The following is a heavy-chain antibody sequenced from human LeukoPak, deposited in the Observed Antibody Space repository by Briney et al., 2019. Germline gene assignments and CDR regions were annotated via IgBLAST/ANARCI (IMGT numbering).Heavy chain of an antibody. CDR1: GYTFTDYY. J-gene: IGHJ6*02. CDR2: INPNSGGT. D-gene: IGHD6-13*01. CDR3: ARVWGIPVGYYGMDV. V-gene: IGHV1-2*04. Sequence: ASVKVSCKVSGYTFTDYYIHWVRQAPGQGLEWMGWINPNSGGTNYAQKFQGWVTMTRDTSISTAYMELSRLRSDDTAVYYCARVWGIPVGYYGMDVWGQGTTVTVSS.